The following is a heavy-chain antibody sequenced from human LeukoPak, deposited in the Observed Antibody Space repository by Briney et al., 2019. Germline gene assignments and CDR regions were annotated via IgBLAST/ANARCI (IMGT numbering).Heavy chain of an antibody. D-gene: IGHD5-24*01. V-gene: IGHV3-66*01. J-gene: IGHJ4*02. CDR2: IYSGGST. Sequence: GGSLRLSCAASGFAFDHYAMHWVRQAPGKGLEWVSVIYSGGSTYYADSVKGRFTISRDNSKNTLYLQMNSLRAEDTAVYYCARGGVEMATIALFDYWGQGTLVTVSS. CDR1: GFAFDHYA. CDR3: ARGGVEMATIALFDY.